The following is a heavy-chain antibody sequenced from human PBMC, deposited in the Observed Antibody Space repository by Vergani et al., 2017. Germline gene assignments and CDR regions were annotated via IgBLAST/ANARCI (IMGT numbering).Heavy chain of an antibody. V-gene: IGHV4-39*07. CDR1: GDSISSSSYY. D-gene: IGHD3-9*01. J-gene: IGHJ4*02. Sequence: QLQLQESGPGLAKPSETLSLTCTVSGDSISSSSYYWAWIRQPPGKGLEWIGSIYYTGNSYYNPSLKSRVTISVDTSKNQFSLRLNSLTAADTAVYYCARRSGIVYDIFSGTQYFFDFWGQGTLVTVSS. CDR2: IYYTGNS. CDR3: ARRSGIVYDIFSGTQYFFDF.